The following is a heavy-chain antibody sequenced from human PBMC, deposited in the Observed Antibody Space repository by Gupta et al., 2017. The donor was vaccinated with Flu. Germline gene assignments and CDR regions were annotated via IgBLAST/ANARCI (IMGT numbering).Heavy chain of an antibody. CDR2: IYNGGST. D-gene: IGHD6-6*01. CDR1: GGSISSYY. J-gene: IGHJ4*02. CDR3: ARYHSSSSAYFDY. V-gene: IGHV4-59*08. Sequence: QVQLQESGPGLLKPSETLSLTCTVSGGSISSYYWSWSRQPPGKGLEWIGYIYNGGSTKDNPSLRSRVTISLDPPKNHFSLRLSSVTAADTAVYYCARYHSSSSAYFDYWGQGTLVTVSS.